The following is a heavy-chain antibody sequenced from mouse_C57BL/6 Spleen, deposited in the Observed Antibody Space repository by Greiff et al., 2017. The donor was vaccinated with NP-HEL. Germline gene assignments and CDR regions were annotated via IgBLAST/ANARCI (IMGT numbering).Heavy chain of an antibody. J-gene: IGHJ4*01. CDR3: ARVKSPKYAMDY. CDR2: ISYDGSN. Sequence: VQLQQSGPGLVKPSQSLSLTCSVTGYSITSGYYWNWIRQFPGNKLEWMCYISYDGSNNYNPSLKNRISITRDTSKNQFFLKLNSVTTEDTATYYCARVKSPKYAMDYWGQGTSVTVSS. CDR1: GYSITSGYY. V-gene: IGHV3-6*01.